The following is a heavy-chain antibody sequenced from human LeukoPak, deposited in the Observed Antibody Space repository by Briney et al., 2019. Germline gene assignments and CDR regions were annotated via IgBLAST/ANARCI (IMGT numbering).Heavy chain of an antibody. CDR1: GFTFSSYG. D-gene: IGHD2-21*01. Sequence: PGGSLRLSCAASGFTFSSYGMHWVRQAPGKGLEWVAFIRYDGSNKYYADSVKGRFTISRDNSKNTLYLQMNSLRAEDTAVYYCAKDTVRVAYCGGDCYFDYWGQGTLVTVSS. CDR3: AKDTVRVAYCGGDCYFDY. J-gene: IGHJ4*02. CDR2: IRYDGSNK. V-gene: IGHV3-30*02.